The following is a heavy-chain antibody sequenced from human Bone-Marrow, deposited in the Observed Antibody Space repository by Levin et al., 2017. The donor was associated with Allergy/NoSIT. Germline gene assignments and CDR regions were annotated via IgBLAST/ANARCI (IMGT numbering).Heavy chain of an antibody. Sequence: GESLKISCATSGFPFSTYGMAWVRQAPGKGLEWVASITTTSNYIHYADSVKGRFTISGDNANNSLSLQMNRLRGEDTAVYYCARAAGAAGRGGMDVWGQGATVTVSS. CDR2: ITTTSNYI. CDR3: ARAAGAAGRGGMDV. CDR1: GFPFSTYG. V-gene: IGHV3-21*01. D-gene: IGHD6-13*01. J-gene: IGHJ6*02.